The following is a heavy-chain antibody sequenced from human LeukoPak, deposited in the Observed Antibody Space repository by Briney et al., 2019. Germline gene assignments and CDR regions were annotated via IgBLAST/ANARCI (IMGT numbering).Heavy chain of an antibody. CDR1: GGTFSSYA. Sequence: SVKVSCKASGGTFSSYAISWVRQAPGQGLEWMGGIIPIFGTANYAQKFQGRVTITTDESTSTAYMELSSLRSEDTAVYCCATKMTTVTPGGWYFDLWGRGTLVTVSS. V-gene: IGHV1-69*05. CDR3: ATKMTTVTPGGWYFDL. CDR2: IIPIFGTA. J-gene: IGHJ2*01. D-gene: IGHD4-17*01.